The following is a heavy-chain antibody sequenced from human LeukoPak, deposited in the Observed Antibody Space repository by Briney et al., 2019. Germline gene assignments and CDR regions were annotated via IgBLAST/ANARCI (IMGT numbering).Heavy chain of an antibody. V-gene: IGHV3-23*01. D-gene: IGHD2-21*02. CDR1: GFTFGDYA. J-gene: IGHJ4*02. CDR2: ISGSGDDT. Sequence: GGSLRLSCTASGFTFGDYAMSWVRQAPGKGLEWVSAISGSGDDTYYADSVKGRFTVSRDNSKNTLYVQMKSLRAEDTAVYYCAKDFVVVPGNVNYFDYWGQGTLVTVSS. CDR3: AKDFVVVPGNVNYFDY.